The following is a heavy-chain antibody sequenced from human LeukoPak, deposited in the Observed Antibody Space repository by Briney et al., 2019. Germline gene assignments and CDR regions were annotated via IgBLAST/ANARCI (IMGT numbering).Heavy chain of an antibody. J-gene: IGHJ6*02. D-gene: IGHD3-16*01. V-gene: IGHV3-9*01. Sequence: QTGGSLRLSCTASGFTFDDYAMHWVRQAPGKGLEWVSGISWNSGSIGYADSVKGRFTISRDNAKNSLYLQMNSLRAEDTALYYCAKGGLDYYYGMDVWGQGTTVTVSS. CDR1: GFTFDDYA. CDR2: ISWNSGSI. CDR3: AKGGLDYYYGMDV.